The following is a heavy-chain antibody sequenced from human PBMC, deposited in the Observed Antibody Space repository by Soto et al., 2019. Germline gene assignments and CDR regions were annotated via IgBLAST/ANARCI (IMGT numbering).Heavy chain of an antibody. Sequence: EVQLVESGGGLVQPGGSLTLSCAASGFTFGDYWMNWVRQAPGKGLEWVANIKEDGSEKYFLDSVKGRFTISRDNAKNSLYLQINSLRAEDTAVDYCARDLGRTASGYYYYDAMDVWGQGTTVTVS. CDR2: IKEDGSEK. V-gene: IGHV3-7*01. CDR3: ARDLGRTASGYYYYDAMDV. D-gene: IGHD3-10*01. J-gene: IGHJ6*02. CDR1: GFTFGDYW.